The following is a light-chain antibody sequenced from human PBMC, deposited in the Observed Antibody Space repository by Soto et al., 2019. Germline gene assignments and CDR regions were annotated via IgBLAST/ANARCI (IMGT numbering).Light chain of an antibody. CDR3: QHYNSYSEA. J-gene: IGKJ1*01. CDR1: QTVNNNY. V-gene: IGKV3-20*01. Sequence: DIVLTQSPGTLSLSPLEGAILSARASQTVNNNYLAWCQQKPGQAPRLLIYGASRRATGIPDRFSGSASGTDFTLTISSLQPDDFATYYCQHYNSYSEAFGQGTKVDIK. CDR2: GAS.